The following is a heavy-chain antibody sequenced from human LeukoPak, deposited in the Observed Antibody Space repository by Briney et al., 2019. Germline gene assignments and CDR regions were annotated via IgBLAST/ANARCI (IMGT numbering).Heavy chain of an antibody. J-gene: IGHJ4*02. V-gene: IGHV3-30*02. CDR1: GFTFSSYG. D-gene: IGHD2-2*02. CDR3: ARLGYCSSTSCYSRPGQD. CDR2: IRYDGSNK. Sequence: GGSLRLSCSASGFTFSSYGMHWVRQAPGKGLEWVAFIRYDGSNKYYADSVKGRFTISRDNYKNTLYLQMNSLRAEDTAVYYCARLGYCSSTSCYSRPGQDWGQGTLVTVSS.